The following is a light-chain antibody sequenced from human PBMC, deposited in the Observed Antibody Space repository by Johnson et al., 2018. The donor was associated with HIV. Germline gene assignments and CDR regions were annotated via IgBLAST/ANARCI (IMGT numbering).Light chain of an antibody. J-gene: IGLJ1*01. CDR1: RSNIGNNY. CDR2: NNS. V-gene: IGLV1-51*01. CDR3: GAWDSSLSAYV. Sequence: QAVLTQPPSVSAAPGQKVTISYSGSRSNIGNNYVSWYQQLPGTAPKLLISNNSKRPSGIPDRFSGSKSGTSATLAITGLQTGDEADYYCGAWDSSLSAYVFGTGTQVTV.